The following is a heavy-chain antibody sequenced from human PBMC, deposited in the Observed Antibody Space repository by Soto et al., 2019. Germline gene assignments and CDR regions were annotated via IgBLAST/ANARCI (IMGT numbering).Heavy chain of an antibody. D-gene: IGHD3-3*01. CDR1: GYTFTGYY. V-gene: IGHV1-2*02. J-gene: IGHJ6*02. CDR3: ARVGVTYYDFWSGHYGMDV. CDR2: INPNSGGT. Sequence: GASVKVSCKASGYTFTGYYMHWVRQAPGQGLGWMGWINPNSGGTNYAQKFQGRVTMTRDTSISTAYMELSRLRSDDTAVYYCARVGVTYYDFWSGHYGMDVWGQGTTVTVSS.